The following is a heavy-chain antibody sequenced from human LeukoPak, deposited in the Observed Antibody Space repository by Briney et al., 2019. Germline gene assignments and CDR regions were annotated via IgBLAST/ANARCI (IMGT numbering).Heavy chain of an antibody. Sequence: GGSLRLSCAASGFTFDDYGMSWVRQAPGKGLEWVSGINWNGGSTGYADSVKGRFTISRDNAKNSLYLQMNSLRAEDTALYYCARGTLKAAATDFDYWGQETLVTVSS. CDR2: INWNGGST. V-gene: IGHV3-20*04. J-gene: IGHJ4*02. D-gene: IGHD6-13*01. CDR3: ARGTLKAAATDFDY. CDR1: GFTFDDYG.